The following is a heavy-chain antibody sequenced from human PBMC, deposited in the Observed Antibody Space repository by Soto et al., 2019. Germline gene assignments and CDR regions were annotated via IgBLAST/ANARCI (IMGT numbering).Heavy chain of an antibody. J-gene: IGHJ6*02. CDR3: ARSRYGSGSYYNLGYYYYGMDV. V-gene: IGHV1-2*04. CDR2: INPNSGGT. Sequence: ASVKVSCKASGYTFTGYYMHWVRQAPGQGLEWMGWINPNSGGTNYAQKFQGWVTMTRDTSISTAYMELSRLRSDDTAVYYCARSRYGSGSYYNLGYYYYGMDVWRQGTTVTVSS. D-gene: IGHD3-10*01. CDR1: GYTFTGYY.